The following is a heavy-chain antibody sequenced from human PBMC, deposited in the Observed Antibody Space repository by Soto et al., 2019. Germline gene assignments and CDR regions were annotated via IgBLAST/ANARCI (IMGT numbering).Heavy chain of an antibody. CDR1: GYTFTSYG. V-gene: IGHV1-18*04. D-gene: IGHD3-9*01. Sequence: QVQLVQSGAEVKKPGASVKVSCKASGYTFTSYGINWVRQAPGQGLEWMGWISAYNGNTNYAQKLQGRVTMTTDTSTSTAYMELRSLRSDDTAVYYCARDQNDILTGYYNYYGMDVWGQGTTVTVSS. CDR2: ISAYNGNT. CDR3: ARDQNDILTGYYNYYGMDV. J-gene: IGHJ6*02.